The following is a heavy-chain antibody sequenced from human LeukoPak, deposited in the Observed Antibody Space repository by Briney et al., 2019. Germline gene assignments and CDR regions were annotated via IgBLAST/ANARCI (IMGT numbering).Heavy chain of an antibody. CDR3: ARDDGTLPYYYMDV. Sequence: GGSLRLSCAASGFTFSSYWMSWVRQAPGKGLEWVANIKQDGSEKYYVDSVKGRFTISRDNAKNSLYLQMNSLRAEDTAVYYCARDDGTLPYYYMDVWGKGTTVTVSS. V-gene: IGHV3-7*01. CDR1: GFTFSSYW. CDR2: IKQDGSEK. J-gene: IGHJ6*03.